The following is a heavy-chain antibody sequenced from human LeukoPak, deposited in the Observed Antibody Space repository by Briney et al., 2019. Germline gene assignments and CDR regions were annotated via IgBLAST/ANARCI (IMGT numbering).Heavy chain of an antibody. CDR1: GFTFSSYA. D-gene: IGHD1-26*01. CDR2: IKSKTDGGTT. J-gene: IGHJ4*02. Sequence: GGSLRLSCAASGFTFSSYAMSWVRQAPGRGLEWVGRIKSKTDGGTTDYAAPVKGRFTISRDDSKNTLYLQMNSLKTEDTAVYYCTTERIVGATTGYWGQGTLVTVSS. CDR3: TTERIVGATTGY. V-gene: IGHV3-15*01.